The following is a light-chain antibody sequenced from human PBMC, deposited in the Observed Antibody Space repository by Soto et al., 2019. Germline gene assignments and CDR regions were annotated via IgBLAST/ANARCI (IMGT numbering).Light chain of an antibody. J-gene: IGKJ3*01. CDR1: QSVSGH. Sequence: EIVLTQSPATLSLSPGERATLSCRASQSVSGHLAWYQQKPVQAPRLLIYDASNRATGIPARFSGSGSGTDFTLTISSLEPEDFAVYFCQQRSNWPIFTFGPGTKVDIK. CDR3: QQRSNWPIFT. CDR2: DAS. V-gene: IGKV3-11*01.